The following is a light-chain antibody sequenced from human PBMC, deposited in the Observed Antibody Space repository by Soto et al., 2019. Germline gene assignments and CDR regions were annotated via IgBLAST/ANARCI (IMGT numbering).Light chain of an antibody. Sequence: DIQWTQSPSFLSASVGDSVTITCRASQGISSYLAWYQQKPGKAPKLLIYAASTLQSGVPSRFSGSGSGTEFTLTISSLQPEDFATYYCQKLNSYPITCGQGKRREIK. CDR2: AAS. CDR3: QKLNSYPIT. CDR1: QGISSY. J-gene: IGKJ5*01. V-gene: IGKV1-9*01.